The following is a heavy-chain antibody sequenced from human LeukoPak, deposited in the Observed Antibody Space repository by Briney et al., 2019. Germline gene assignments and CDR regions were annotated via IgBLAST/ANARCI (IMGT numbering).Heavy chain of an antibody. V-gene: IGHV5-51*01. Sequence: GESLKISCKGSGYSFTTYWIGWVRQKPGKGLEWMGIIYPGDSDTRYSPSFQGQVTISADKSIGTAYLQWSSLKASDTAMYYCARPSTVNAFDIWGQGTMVTVSS. CDR3: ARPSTVNAFDI. D-gene: IGHD5/OR15-5a*01. CDR2: IYPGDSDT. CDR1: GYSFTTYW. J-gene: IGHJ3*02.